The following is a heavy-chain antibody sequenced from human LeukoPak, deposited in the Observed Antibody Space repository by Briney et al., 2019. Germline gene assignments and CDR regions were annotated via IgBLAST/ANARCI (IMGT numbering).Heavy chain of an antibody. Sequence: PGGSLRLSCAASGFTFSSYEMNWVRQAPGKGLEWVSYISSSGSTIYYADSVKGRFTISRDNAKNSLYLQMNSLRAEDTAVYYFAPYYYGSGSDYWGQGTLVTVSS. CDR3: APYYYGSGSDY. CDR2: ISSSGSTI. CDR1: GFTFSSYE. J-gene: IGHJ4*02. D-gene: IGHD3-10*01. V-gene: IGHV3-48*03.